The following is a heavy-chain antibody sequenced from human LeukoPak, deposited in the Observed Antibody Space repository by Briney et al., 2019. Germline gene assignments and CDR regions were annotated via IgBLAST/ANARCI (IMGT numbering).Heavy chain of an antibody. V-gene: IGHV1-69*05. CDR3: ARGLGITGTTHAFDI. J-gene: IGHJ3*02. Sequence: SVKVSCKASGGTFSSYAISWVRQAPGQGLEWMGGIIPIFGTANYAQKFQGRVTITTDESTSTAYMELSSLRSEDTAVYYCARGLGITGTTHAFDIWGQGTMVTVSS. CDR2: IIPIFGTA. CDR1: GGTFSSYA. D-gene: IGHD1-7*01.